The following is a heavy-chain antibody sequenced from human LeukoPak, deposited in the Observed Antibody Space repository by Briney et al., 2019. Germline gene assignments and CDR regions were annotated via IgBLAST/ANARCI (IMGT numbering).Heavy chain of an antibody. CDR1: GFTFSSYG. CDR3: AKDDEQTLFDY. Sequence: GGSLRLSCAAPGFTFSSYGMHWVRQAPGKGLEWVAFIWYDGSNKYYADSVKGRFTISRDNSKNTLYLQMNSLRAEDTAVYYCAKDDEQTLFDYWGQGTLVTVSS. J-gene: IGHJ4*02. CDR2: IWYDGSNK. V-gene: IGHV3-30*02. D-gene: IGHD1/OR15-1a*01.